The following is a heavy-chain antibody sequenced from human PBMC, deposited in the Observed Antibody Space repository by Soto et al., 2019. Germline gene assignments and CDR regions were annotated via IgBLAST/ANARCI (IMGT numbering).Heavy chain of an antibody. CDR3: AKDRSVDTAMVCYDYDYGMDA. Sequence: XGSLWLSCADSGFTLSSNGGSRVRQAPGSELHWGSAMSGSGGSTYYADSVKGRFTISRDNSKNTLYLQMNCLRAENTAVYYCAKDRSVDTAMVCYDYDYGMDAWGQGSTVTVSS. CDR1: GFTLSSNG. CDR2: MSGSGGST. D-gene: IGHD5-18*01. V-gene: IGHV3-23*01. J-gene: IGHJ6*02.